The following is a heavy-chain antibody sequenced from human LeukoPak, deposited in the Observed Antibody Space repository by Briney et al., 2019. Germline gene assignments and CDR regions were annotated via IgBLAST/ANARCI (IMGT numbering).Heavy chain of an antibody. V-gene: IGHV4-39*01. J-gene: IGHJ4*02. CDR1: GGSISSSSHS. CDR2: MYYIGSA. CDR3: ARHEGIFGVVIIDY. Sequence: PSETLSLTCTVSGGSISSSSHSWGWIRQPPGKGLEWIGSMYYIGSAYYNPSLKSRVTISVDTSKNQFSLKLRSVTAADTAVYYCARHEGIFGVVIIDYWGQGTLVTVSS. D-gene: IGHD3-3*01.